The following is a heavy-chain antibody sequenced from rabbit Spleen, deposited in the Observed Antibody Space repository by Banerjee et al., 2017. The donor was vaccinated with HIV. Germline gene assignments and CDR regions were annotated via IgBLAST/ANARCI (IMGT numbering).Heavy chain of an antibody. CDR3: ARDLVAVIGWNFNL. V-gene: IGHV1S40*01. CDR1: GFSFSSSDY. Sequence: QSLEESGGDLVKPGASLTLTCTASGFSFSSSDYICWVRQAPGKGLEWISCIAGSSTGFTYSATWAKGRFTISKTSSTTVTLQMTSLTAADTATYFCARDLVAVIGWNFNLWGPGTLVTVS. CDR2: IAGSSTGFT. D-gene: IGHD1-1*01. J-gene: IGHJ4*01.